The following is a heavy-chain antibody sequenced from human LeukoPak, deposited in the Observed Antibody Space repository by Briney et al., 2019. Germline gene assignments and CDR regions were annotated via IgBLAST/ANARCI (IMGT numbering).Heavy chain of an antibody. CDR1: GFTFISYA. CDR3: AKDARYSSSWYYFDY. CDR2: IRYDGSNK. V-gene: IGHV3-30*02. J-gene: IGHJ4*02. Sequence: QPGGSLRLSCAASGFTFISYAMPWVRRAPGKGLEWVAFIRYDGSNKYYADCVKGRFTISRDNSKNTLYLQMNSLGAEDTAVYYCAKDARYSSSWYYFDYWGQGTLVTVSS. D-gene: IGHD6-13*01.